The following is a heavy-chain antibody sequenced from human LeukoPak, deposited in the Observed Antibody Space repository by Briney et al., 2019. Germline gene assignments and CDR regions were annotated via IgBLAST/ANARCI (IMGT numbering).Heavy chain of an antibody. CDR2: ITNSGDTI. CDR1: GFTFSSYD. J-gene: IGHJ5*02. D-gene: IGHD6-19*01. CDR3: ARGGSGWSEP. V-gene: IGHV3-48*01. Sequence: GGSLRLSCAASGFTFSSYDFNWFRQAPGRGLEWISYITNSGDTIYYADSMKGRVTVSRDNTWNLLYLQMNSLRVDDTAVYYCARGGSGWSEPWGQGTLVTVSS.